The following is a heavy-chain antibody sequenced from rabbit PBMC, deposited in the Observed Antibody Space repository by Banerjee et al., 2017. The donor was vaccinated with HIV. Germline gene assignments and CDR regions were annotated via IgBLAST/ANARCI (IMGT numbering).Heavy chain of an antibody. V-gene: IGHV1S47*01. CDR2: IGVGDGST. J-gene: IGHJ4*01. Sequence: QEQLVESGGGLVQPGGSLKLSCKASGFDFSSYGVSWVRQAPGKGPEWIACIGVGDGSTYYASWVNGRFTISSSTSLNTVTLQMTSLTAADTATYFCARSTSGYDIGDLWGPGTLVTVS. CDR3: ARSTSGYDIGDL. D-gene: IGHD1-1*01. CDR1: GFDFSSYG.